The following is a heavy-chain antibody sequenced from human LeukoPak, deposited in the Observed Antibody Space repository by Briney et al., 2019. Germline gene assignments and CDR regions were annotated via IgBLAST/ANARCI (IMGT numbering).Heavy chain of an antibody. D-gene: IGHD3-22*01. CDR2: TSYDGSNK. V-gene: IGHV3-30*18. CDR1: GFTFSSYG. CDR3: AKVSDYYDSSGFLDY. J-gene: IGHJ4*02. Sequence: GGSLRLPCAASGFTFSSYGMHWVRQAPGKGLEWVAVTSYDGSNKYYADSVKGRFTISRDNSKNTLYLQMNSLRAEDTAVYYCAKVSDYYDSSGFLDYWGQGTLVTVSS.